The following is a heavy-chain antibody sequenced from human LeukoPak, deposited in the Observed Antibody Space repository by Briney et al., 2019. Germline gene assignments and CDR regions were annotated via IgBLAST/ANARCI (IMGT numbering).Heavy chain of an antibody. V-gene: IGHV1-8*01. CDR2: MNPNSGNT. D-gene: IGHD1-1*01. Sequence: GASVKVSCKASGYTFTSYDINWVRQAPGQGLEWMGWMNPNSGNTGYAQKFQGRVTMTRNTSISTAYMELSSLSSEDTAVYYCARDNSPGGVYYYYMDVWGRGTTVTVSS. CDR3: ARDNSPGGVYYYYMDV. J-gene: IGHJ6*03. CDR1: GYTFTSYD.